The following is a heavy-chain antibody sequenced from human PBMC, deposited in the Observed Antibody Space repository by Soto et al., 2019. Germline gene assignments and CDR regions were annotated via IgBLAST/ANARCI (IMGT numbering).Heavy chain of an antibody. D-gene: IGHD2-2*01. CDR3: SRYCISASCWSLPDY. Sequence: QVQLQESGPGLVKPSQTLSLTCTVSGGSISSGDYFWSWSRQPPGKGLEWIGFIYYSGTTYYNPSLKTRFTTSIDTSKNQFSLKLRSVTAADTAVYYGSRYCISASCWSLPDYWGQGTLVSVS. J-gene: IGHJ4*02. CDR2: IYYSGTT. V-gene: IGHV4-30-4*01. CDR1: GGSISSGDYF.